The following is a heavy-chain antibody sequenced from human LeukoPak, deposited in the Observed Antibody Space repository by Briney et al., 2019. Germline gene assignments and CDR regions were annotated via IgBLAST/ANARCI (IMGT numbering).Heavy chain of an antibody. Sequence: SETLSLTCTVSGGSISSYYWSWIRQPPGKGLEWIGYIYYSGSTNYNPSLKSRVTISVDTSKNQFSLKLSAVTAADTAVYYCARGYSGYDFDYWGQGTLVTVSS. CDR2: IYYSGST. CDR3: ARGYSGYDFDY. D-gene: IGHD5-12*01. V-gene: IGHV4-59*08. CDR1: GGSISSYY. J-gene: IGHJ4*02.